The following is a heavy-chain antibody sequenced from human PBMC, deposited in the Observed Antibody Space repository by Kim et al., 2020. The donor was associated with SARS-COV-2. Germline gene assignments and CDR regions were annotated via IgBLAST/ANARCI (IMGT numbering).Heavy chain of an antibody. J-gene: IGHJ6*02. CDR3: ARDPNYGDYPQGGYYGMDV. D-gene: IGHD4-17*01. CDR2: IKQDGSEK. V-gene: IGHV3-7*01. CDR1: GFTFSSYW. Sequence: GGSLRLSCAASGFTFSSYWMSWVRQAPGKGLEWVANIKQDGSEKYYVDSVKGRFTISRDNAKNSLYLQMNSLRAEDTAVYYCARDPNYGDYPQGGYYGMDVWGQGTTVTVSS.